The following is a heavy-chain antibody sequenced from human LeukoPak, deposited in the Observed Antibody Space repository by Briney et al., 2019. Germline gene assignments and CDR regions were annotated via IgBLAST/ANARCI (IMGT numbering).Heavy chain of an antibody. J-gene: IGHJ4*02. Sequence: ASAKVSCKASGYTFTGYYMHWVRQAPGQGLEWMGWINPNSGGTNYAQKFQGRVTMTRDTSISTAYVELSRLRSDDTAVYYCASTLEYSSGLGHWGQGTLVTVFS. CDR2: INPNSGGT. V-gene: IGHV1-2*02. CDR3: ASTLEYSSGLGH. CDR1: GYTFTGYY. D-gene: IGHD6-19*01.